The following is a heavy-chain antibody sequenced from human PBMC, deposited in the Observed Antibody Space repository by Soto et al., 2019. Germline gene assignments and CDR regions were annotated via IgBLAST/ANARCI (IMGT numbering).Heavy chain of an antibody. D-gene: IGHD1-26*01. CDR3: AREGYEVGATAEAYYFDY. CDR2: IIPIFGTA. J-gene: IGHJ4*02. CDR1: GGTFSSYE. V-gene: IGHV1-69*13. Sequence: ASVKVSCKASGGTFSSYEISWVRQAPGQGLEWMGGIIPIFGTANYAQKFQGRVTITADESTSTAYMELSSLRSEDTAVYYCAREGYEVGATAEAYYFDYWGQGTLVTSPQ.